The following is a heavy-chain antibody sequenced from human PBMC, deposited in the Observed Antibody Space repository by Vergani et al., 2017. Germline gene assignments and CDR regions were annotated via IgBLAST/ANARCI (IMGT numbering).Heavy chain of an antibody. J-gene: IGHJ3*02. V-gene: IGHV4-34*01. CDR2: INHSGST. CDR1: GGSFSGYY. D-gene: IGHD3-10*01. Sequence: QVQLQQWGAGLLKPSETLSLTCAVYGGSFSGYYWSWIRQPPGKGLEWIGEINHSGSTNYNPSLKSRVTISVDTSKNQFSLKLSSVTAADTAVYYCARSRAGRRVGAFDIWGQGTMVTGSS. CDR3: ARSRAGRRVGAFDI.